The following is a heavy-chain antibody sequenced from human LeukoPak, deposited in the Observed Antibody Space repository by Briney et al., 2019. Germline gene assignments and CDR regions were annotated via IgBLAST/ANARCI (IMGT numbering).Heavy chain of an antibody. CDR2: IDPSDSYT. Sequence: GESLKISCKGSGYSFTSYWISGVRQMPGKGLEWMGRIDPSDSYTNYSPSFQGHVTISADKSISTAYLQWSSLKASDTAMYYCARRNCSSTSCPFPFDPWGQGTLVTVSS. CDR1: GYSFTSYW. CDR3: ARRNCSSTSCPFPFDP. J-gene: IGHJ5*02. V-gene: IGHV5-10-1*01. D-gene: IGHD2-2*01.